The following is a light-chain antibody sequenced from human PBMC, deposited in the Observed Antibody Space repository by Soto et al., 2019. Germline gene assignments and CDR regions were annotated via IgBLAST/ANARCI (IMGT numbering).Light chain of an antibody. CDR3: QQYSHWPRT. J-gene: IGKJ1*01. CDR2: HAS. CDR1: QSVSSD. Sequence: ETVMTQSPAALSLSPGERATLSFRASQSVSSDVAWYQQKPGQSPRLLIYHASDRATGVPARISGSGSGTEFTLTISSLQSEDFAVYYCQQYSHWPRTFGQGTKVDIK. V-gene: IGKV3-15*01.